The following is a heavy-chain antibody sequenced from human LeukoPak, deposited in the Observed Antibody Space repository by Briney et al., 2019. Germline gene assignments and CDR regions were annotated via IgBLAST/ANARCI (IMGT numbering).Heavy chain of an antibody. CDR2: IYHSGST. CDR1: GYSISSGYY. V-gene: IGHV4-38-2*01. J-gene: IGHJ3*02. D-gene: IGHD3-16*01. CDR3: ARQGWVHPPDAFDT. Sequence: KPSETLSLTCAVSGYSISSGYYWGWIRQPPGKGLEWIGSIYHSGSTYYNPSLKSRVTISVDTSKNQFSLKLSSVTATDTAVYYCARQGWVHPPDAFDTWGQGTMVTVSS.